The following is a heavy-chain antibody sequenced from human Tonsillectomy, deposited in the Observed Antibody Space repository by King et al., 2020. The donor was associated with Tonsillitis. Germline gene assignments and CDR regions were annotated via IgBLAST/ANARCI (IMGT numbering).Heavy chain of an antibody. CDR3: ASQSSYCTSSICYTGALDI. J-gene: IGHJ3*02. Sequence: EVHLVQSRAEVKKPGESLKISCKGSGYSFTTYWIGWVRQMPGKGLEWMGIIYPGDSDTRYTPSFQGQVTISADKSISTAYLQWSSLKASDTAMYYGASQSSYCTSSICYTGALDIWGQGTMV. CDR1: GYSFTTYW. D-gene: IGHD2-2*02. V-gene: IGHV5-51*03. CDR2: IYPGDSDT.